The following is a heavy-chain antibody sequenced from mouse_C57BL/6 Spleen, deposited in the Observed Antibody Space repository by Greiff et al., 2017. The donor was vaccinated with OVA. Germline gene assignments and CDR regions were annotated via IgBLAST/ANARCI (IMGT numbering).Heavy chain of an antibody. CDR3: AREDGNYPFAY. J-gene: IGHJ3*01. CDR2: INPNNGGT. CDR1: GYTFTDYY. V-gene: IGHV1-26*01. D-gene: IGHD2-1*01. Sequence: EVQLQQSGPELVKPGASVKISCKASGYTFTDYYMNWVKQSHGKSLEWIGDINPNNGGTSYNQKFKGKATLTVDKSSSTAYMALRSLTSEDSAVYYCAREDGNYPFAYWGQGTLVTVSA.